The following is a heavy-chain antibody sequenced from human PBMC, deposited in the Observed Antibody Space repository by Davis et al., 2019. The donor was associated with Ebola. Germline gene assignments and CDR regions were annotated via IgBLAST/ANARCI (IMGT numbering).Heavy chain of an antibody. CDR2: IYWDGAK. CDR3: ARKAPYDYMGGSYRSTNFDD. V-gene: IGHV2-5*02. CDR1: AFPHSPRGVR. J-gene: IGHJ4*02. D-gene: IGHD3-16*02. Sequence: SGSLLVTSTHTLSPSCTYSAFPHSPRGVRVGWILHPPGTALGWPALIYWDGAKRYSPSLKSRLTITKDTSKNQVVLTMTNMDPVDTATYYCARKAPYDYMGGSYRSTNFDDWGQGTLVTVSS.